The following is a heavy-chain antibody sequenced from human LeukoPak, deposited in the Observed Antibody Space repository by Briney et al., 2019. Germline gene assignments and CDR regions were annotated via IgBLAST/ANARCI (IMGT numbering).Heavy chain of an antibody. CDR3: ARPRGYYYDSSGYSTKAFDI. CDR2: IDPSDSYI. D-gene: IGHD3-22*01. J-gene: IGHJ3*02. V-gene: IGHV5-10-1*01. CDR1: GYHFSSYW. Sequence: GESLRISFKGSGYHFSSYWINWVRPMPGKGLEWMGRIDPSDSYINYSPSFQGHVTISADKSTSTASLQWSSLKASDTAMYYCARPRGYYYDSSGYSTKAFDIWGQGTVVTVSS.